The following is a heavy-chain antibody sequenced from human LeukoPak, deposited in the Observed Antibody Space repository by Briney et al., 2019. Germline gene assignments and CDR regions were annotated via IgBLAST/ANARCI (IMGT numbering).Heavy chain of an antibody. Sequence: GGSLRLSCAASGFTFSSYAMHWVRQAPGKGLEYVSAISSNGGSTYYANSVKGRFTISRDNSKNTLYLQMDSLRAEDMAVYYCAREPYSYGHGYFDYWGQGTLVTVSS. J-gene: IGHJ4*02. CDR3: AREPYSYGHGYFDY. D-gene: IGHD5-18*01. CDR1: GFTFSSYA. CDR2: ISSNGGST. V-gene: IGHV3-64*01.